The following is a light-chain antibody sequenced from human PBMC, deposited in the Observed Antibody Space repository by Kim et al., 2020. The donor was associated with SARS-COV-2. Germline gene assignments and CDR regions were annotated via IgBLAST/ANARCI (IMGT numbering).Light chain of an antibody. Sequence: ATINCKSSKSLLSSSNDKNYLAWYQQKPGQPPKKLVHWASTRESGVPDRFSGSGSGTDFTLTINTLQAEDVAVYYCKQYYSAPLSFGGGTKVDIK. CDR1: KSLLSSSNDKNY. CDR3: KQYYSAPLS. CDR2: WAS. V-gene: IGKV4-1*01. J-gene: IGKJ4*01.